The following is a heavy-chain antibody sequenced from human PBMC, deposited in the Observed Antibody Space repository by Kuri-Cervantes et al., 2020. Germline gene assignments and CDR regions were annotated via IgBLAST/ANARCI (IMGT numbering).Heavy chain of an antibody. Sequence: GESLKISCAASGFTFSRYWMRWVRQAPGKGLEWVSALHGSGGGTYYAGSVKGRFTISRDNSKNTLYLQMNSLRAEDTAIYYCAKGGSEGSPPYYYYMDVWGKGTTVTVSS. CDR3: AKGGSEGSPPYYYYMDV. J-gene: IGHJ6*03. CDR1: GFTFSRYW. V-gene: IGHV3-23*01. D-gene: IGHD2-15*01. CDR2: LHGSGGGT.